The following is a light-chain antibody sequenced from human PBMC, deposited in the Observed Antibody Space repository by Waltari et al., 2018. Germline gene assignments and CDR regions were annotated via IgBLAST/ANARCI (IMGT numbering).Light chain of an antibody. CDR3: MQALQTPYS. J-gene: IGKJ2*03. Sequence: VMTQTPLYLPVTPGEPASISCRSSPRLMHSKGNTYLYWYLQKPGQPPRLLIYRVSNRFSGVPDRFSGSGSGTDFTLKISRVEAEDVGVYYCMQALQTPYSFGQGTKVEIK. CDR1: PRLMHSKGNTY. V-gene: IGKV2-29*02. CDR2: RVS.